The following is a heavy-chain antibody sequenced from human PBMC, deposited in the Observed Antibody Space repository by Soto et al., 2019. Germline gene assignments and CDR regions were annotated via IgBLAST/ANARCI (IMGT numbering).Heavy chain of an antibody. CDR1: GFTFSSYG. V-gene: IGHV3-30*18. Sequence: QVQLVESGGGVVQPGRSLRLSCAASGFTFSSYGMHWVRQAPGKGLEWVAVISYDGSNKYYADSVKGRFTISRDNSKNTLYLQMNSLRAEDTAVYYCAKGSMVRGLSPEESPYYYYGMDVWGQGTTVTVSS. CDR3: AKGSMVRGLSPEESPYYYYGMDV. D-gene: IGHD3-10*01. CDR2: ISYDGSNK. J-gene: IGHJ6*02.